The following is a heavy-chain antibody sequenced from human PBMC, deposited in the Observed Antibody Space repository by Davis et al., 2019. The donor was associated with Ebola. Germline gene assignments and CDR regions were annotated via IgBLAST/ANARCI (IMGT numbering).Heavy chain of an antibody. CDR3: ARAATGTGGWFDP. D-gene: IGHD1-1*01. Sequence: MPGGSLRLSCTVSGGSISSYYWSWIRQPPGKGLEWIGYIYYSGSTNYNPSLKSRVTISVDKSKNQFSLKLSSVTAADTAVYYCARAATGTGGWFDPWGQGTLVTVSS. V-gene: IGHV4-59*12. J-gene: IGHJ5*02. CDR2: IYYSGST. CDR1: GGSISSYY.